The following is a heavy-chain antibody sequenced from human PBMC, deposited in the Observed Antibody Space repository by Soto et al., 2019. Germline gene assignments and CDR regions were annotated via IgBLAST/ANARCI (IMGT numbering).Heavy chain of an antibody. V-gene: IGHV1-46*01. D-gene: IGHD2-2*01. J-gene: IGHJ4*02. CDR3: AREGATAAKMFDY. CDR2: INPNGDTT. CDR1: GYTFSNYY. Sequence: GASVKVSCKASGYTFSNYYMHWVRQAPGRGLEWMGGINPNGDTTYYAQKFLGRLTVTRDTSTSTFYMELSSLRSDDTAVYYCAREGATAAKMFDYWGQGTLVTVSS.